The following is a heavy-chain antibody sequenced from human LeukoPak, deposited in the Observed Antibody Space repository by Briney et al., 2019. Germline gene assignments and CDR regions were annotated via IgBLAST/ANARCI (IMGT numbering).Heavy chain of an antibody. D-gene: IGHD5-18*01. J-gene: IGHJ4*02. Sequence: SVKFSCRAPEGTFRSYAISWVRRAPGQGLEGMGGFIPIFVTANYAQKFKGRVTITADKTTSTAYMELSSLRSEDTAVYYCAREGYSYGTFDYWGKGTLVTVSS. CDR1: EGTFRSYA. CDR3: AREGYSYGTFDY. V-gene: IGHV1-69*06. CDR2: FIPIFVTA.